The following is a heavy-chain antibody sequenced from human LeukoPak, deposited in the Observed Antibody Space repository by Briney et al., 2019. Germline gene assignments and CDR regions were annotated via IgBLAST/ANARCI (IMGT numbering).Heavy chain of an antibody. V-gene: IGHV3-48*03. CDR3: AELGITMIGGV. CDR1: GFTFSRYD. J-gene: IGHJ6*04. CDR2: ISSSGSTI. D-gene: IGHD3-10*02. Sequence: AGGSLRLSCVASGFTFSRYDMHWVRQAPGKGLEWVSYISSSGSTIYYADSVKGRFTISRDNAKNSLYLQMNSLRAEDTAVYYCAELGITMIGGVWGKGTTVTISS.